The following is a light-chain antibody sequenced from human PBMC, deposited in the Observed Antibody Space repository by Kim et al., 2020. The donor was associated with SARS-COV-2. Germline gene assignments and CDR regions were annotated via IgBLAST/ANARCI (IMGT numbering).Light chain of an antibody. J-gene: IGKJ1*01. CDR1: QSVSGSF. CDR3: QYYDSSPSWT. CDR2: DAS. Sequence: PGERATPSCRASQSVSGSFLAWYQQKPGQAPRLLIFDASNRATGTPDRFSGSGSGTDFTLTISRLEPEDFAVYYCQYYDSSPSWTFGQGTKVDIK. V-gene: IGKV3-20*01.